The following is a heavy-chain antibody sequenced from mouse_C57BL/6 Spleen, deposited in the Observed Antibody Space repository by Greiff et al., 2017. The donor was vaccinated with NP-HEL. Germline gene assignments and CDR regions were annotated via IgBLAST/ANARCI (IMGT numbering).Heavy chain of an antibody. Sequence: EVKLMESGGDLVKPGGSLKLSCAASGFTFSSYGMSWVRQTPDKRLEWVATISSGGSYTYYPDSVKGRFTISRDNAKNTLYLQMSSLKSEDTAMYYCARHSDYYGSSYLAYWGQGTLVTVSA. CDR1: GFTFSSYG. CDR2: ISSGGSYT. D-gene: IGHD1-1*01. CDR3: ARHSDYYGSSYLAY. J-gene: IGHJ3*01. V-gene: IGHV5-6*01.